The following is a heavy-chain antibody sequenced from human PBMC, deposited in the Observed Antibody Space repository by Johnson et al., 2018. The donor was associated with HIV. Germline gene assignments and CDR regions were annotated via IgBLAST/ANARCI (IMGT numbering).Heavy chain of an antibody. D-gene: IGHD4-11*01. J-gene: IGHJ3*02. CDR2: IGTAGDT. CDR3: ARSVHDYSDYLWGRDAFDI. V-gene: IGHV3-13*01. CDR1: GCTFSRND. Sequence: VQLVESGGGLVKPGGSLRLSCVNSGCTFSRNDMNWVRQATGKGVQWVSIIGTAGDTYCPGSVKGRFTIARDNSKNTLYLQMNNLRLGDTAVYYCARSVHDYSDYLWGRDAFDIWGQGTMVIVSS.